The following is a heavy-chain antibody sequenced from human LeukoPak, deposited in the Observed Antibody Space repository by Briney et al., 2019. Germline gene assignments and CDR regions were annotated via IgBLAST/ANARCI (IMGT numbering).Heavy chain of an antibody. CDR3: ARDIGAYGDYGNFDY. CDR1: GFTFDDYA. V-gene: IGHV3-9*01. D-gene: IGHD4-17*01. Sequence: GGSLRLSCAASGFTFDDYAMHWVRQAPGKGLEWVSGISWNSGSIGYADSVKGRFTISRDNAKNSLYLQMNSLRAEDTAVYYCARDIGAYGDYGNFDYWGQGTLVTVSS. CDR2: ISWNSGSI. J-gene: IGHJ4*02.